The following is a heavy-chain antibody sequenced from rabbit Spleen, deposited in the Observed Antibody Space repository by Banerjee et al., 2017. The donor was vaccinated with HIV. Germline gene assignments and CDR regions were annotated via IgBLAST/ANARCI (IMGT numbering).Heavy chain of an antibody. Sequence: QEQLEESGGGLVKPKGSLTLTCKASGFSFGDRDVMCWVRQAPGKGLEWIACINAITGKAVYASWAKGRFTFSKTSSTTVTLQVTSLTAADTATYFCARDLVGVIGWNFGWWGPGTLVTVS. V-gene: IGHV1S45*01. CDR1: GFSFGDRDV. CDR2: INAITGKA. J-gene: IGHJ4*01. D-gene: IGHD4-1*01. CDR3: ARDLVGVIGWNFGW.